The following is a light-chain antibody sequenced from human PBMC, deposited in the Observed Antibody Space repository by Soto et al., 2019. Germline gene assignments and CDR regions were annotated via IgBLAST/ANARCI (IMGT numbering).Light chain of an antibody. V-gene: IGKV1-5*03. CDR2: KAS. CDR1: QSISSW. J-gene: IGKJ1*01. CDR3: QQYNSYSPST. Sequence: DIQMTQSPSTLSASVGDRVTITCRASQSISSWLAWYQQKQGKAPKLLIYKASSLESGVPSRFSVSGSGTESTLTISSLQPDDFATYYCQQYNSYSPSTFGQGTKVEIK.